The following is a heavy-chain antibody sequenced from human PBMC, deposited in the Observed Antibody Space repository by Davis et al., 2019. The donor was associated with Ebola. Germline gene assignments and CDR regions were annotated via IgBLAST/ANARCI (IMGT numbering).Heavy chain of an antibody. J-gene: IGHJ6*02. V-gene: IGHV1-69*04. CDR1: GGTFSSYA. CDR3: ASQLMYSSGWAYYGMDV. Sequence: SVKVSCKASGGTFSSYAISWVRQAPGQGLEWMGRIIPILGIANYAQKFQGRVTITADKSTSTAYMELSSLRSEDTAVYYCASQLMYSSGWAYYGMDVWGQGTTVTVSS. D-gene: IGHD6-19*01. CDR2: IIPILGIA.